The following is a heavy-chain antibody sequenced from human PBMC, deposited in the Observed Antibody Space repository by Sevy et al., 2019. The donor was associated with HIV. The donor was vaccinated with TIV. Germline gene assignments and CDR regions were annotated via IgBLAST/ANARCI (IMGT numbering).Heavy chain of an antibody. CDR1: GYIFSDYN. V-gene: IGHV1-2*06. J-gene: IGHJ3*02. CDR3: VREDNNAPRTLLSFDI. Sequence: ASVKVSCKTTGYIFSDYNMHWVRQAPGQGLEWMALINPNSGVTIYAQKFRGRVSLTRDTSMSTAYMELSALTSEDTAVYYCVREDNNAPRTLLSFDIWGQGTMVTVSS. CDR2: INPNSGVT. D-gene: IGHD1-20*01.